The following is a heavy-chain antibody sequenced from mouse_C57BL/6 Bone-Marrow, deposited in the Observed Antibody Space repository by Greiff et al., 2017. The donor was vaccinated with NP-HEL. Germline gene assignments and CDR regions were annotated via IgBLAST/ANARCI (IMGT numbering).Heavy chain of an antibody. V-gene: IGHV1-81*01. CDR1: GYTFTSYG. D-gene: IGHD1-1*01. CDR3: ARDHGSSLDY. Sequence: VKLVESGAELARPGASVKLSCKASGYTFTSYGISWVKQRTGQGLEWIGEIYPRSGNTYYNEKFKGKATLTADKSSSTAYMELRSLTSEDSAVYFGARDHGSSLDYWGQGTTLTVSS. CDR2: IYPRSGNT. J-gene: IGHJ2*01.